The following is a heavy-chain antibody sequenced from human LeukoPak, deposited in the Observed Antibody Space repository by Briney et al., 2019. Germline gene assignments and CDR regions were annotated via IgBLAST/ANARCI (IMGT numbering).Heavy chain of an antibody. Sequence: PSETLSLTCTVSGGSISSSSYYWGWIRQPPGRGLEWIGSIYYSGSTYYNPSLKSRVIISVDTSKNQFSLKLSSVTAADTAVYYCARGSSSLDCFDYWGQGTLVTVSS. V-gene: IGHV4-39*01. D-gene: IGHD6-6*01. CDR2: IYYSGST. CDR3: ARGSSSLDCFDY. CDR1: GGSISSSSYY. J-gene: IGHJ4*02.